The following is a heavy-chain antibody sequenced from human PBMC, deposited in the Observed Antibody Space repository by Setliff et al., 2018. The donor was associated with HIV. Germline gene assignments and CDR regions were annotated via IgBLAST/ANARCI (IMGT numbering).Heavy chain of an antibody. Sequence: GGSLRLSCAASGFTFSTYWMSWLRQAPGKGLEWVANINQDGSEKYSVDSVKGRFTVSRDNAKNSLYLQMNSLRAEDTAVYYCAKDGSGWSQHWGQGTLVTVSS. V-gene: IGHV3-7*01. CDR1: GFTFSTYW. CDR3: AKDGSGWSQH. D-gene: IGHD6-19*01. CDR2: INQDGSEK. J-gene: IGHJ1*01.